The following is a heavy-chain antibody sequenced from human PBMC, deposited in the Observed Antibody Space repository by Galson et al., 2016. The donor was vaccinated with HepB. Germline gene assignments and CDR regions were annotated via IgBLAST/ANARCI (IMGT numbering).Heavy chain of an antibody. CDR3: AREDSSSVLFFDY. Sequence: SETLSLTCAVYGGSFSGSSWSWIRQPPGKGLEWIGEINHSGSTNYNPSLKSRVTISVDTSKNQFSLKLNSVTAADTAVYYCAREDSSSVLFFDYWGQGTLVTVSS. CDR1: GGSFSGSS. V-gene: IGHV4-34*01. CDR2: INHSGST. D-gene: IGHD6-6*01. J-gene: IGHJ4*02.